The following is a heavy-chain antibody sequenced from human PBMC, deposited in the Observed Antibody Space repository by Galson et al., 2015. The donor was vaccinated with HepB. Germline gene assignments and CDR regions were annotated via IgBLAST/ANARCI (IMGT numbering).Heavy chain of an antibody. CDR1: GDTFRNYG. Sequence: SVKVSCKASGDTFRNYGISWVRQAPGQGLEWMGRIIPSLDVADHAQRFQGRVTLTADKSTSTVYLEIKSLRSEDAAVYYCARDSDAAVAGTEGWFDPWGQGTLVTVSS. J-gene: IGHJ5*02. D-gene: IGHD6-19*01. V-gene: IGHV1-69*04. CDR2: IIPSLDVA. CDR3: ARDSDAAVAGTEGWFDP.